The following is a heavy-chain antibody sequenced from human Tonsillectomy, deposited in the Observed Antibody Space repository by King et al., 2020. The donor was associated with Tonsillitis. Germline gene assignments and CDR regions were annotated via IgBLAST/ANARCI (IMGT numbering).Heavy chain of an antibody. V-gene: IGHV4-39*02. CDR1: GGSISSSSYY. J-gene: IGHJ4*02. CDR2: IYYSGST. Sequence: QLQESGPGLVKPSETLSLTRTVSGGSISSSSYYWGWIRQPPGKGLEWIGSIYYSGSTYYNPSLKSRVTISVDTSKNQFSLKLSSVTAADTAVYYCARDTYYYDSSGYSVFDYWGQGTLVTVSS. D-gene: IGHD3-22*01. CDR3: ARDTYYYDSSGYSVFDY.